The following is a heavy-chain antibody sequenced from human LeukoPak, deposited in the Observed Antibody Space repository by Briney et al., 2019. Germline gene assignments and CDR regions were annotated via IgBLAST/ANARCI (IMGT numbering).Heavy chain of an antibody. V-gene: IGHV3-21*01. CDR1: GFTFSNYN. D-gene: IGHD3-22*01. Sequence: TGGSLRLSCAASGFTFSNYNMNWVRQAPGKGLEWVSSISSSSSYIYYADSVKGRFTISRDNAKNSLYLQMNSLRAEDTAVYYCARDDSSGSMVDPWGQGTLVTVSS. J-gene: IGHJ5*02. CDR3: ARDDSSGSMVDP. CDR2: ISSSSSYI.